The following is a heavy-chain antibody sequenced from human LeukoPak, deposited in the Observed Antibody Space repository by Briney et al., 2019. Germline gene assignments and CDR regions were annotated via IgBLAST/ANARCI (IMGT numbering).Heavy chain of an antibody. V-gene: IGHV3-11*06. D-gene: IGHD6-13*01. CDR1: GFTFSDYY. CDR3: ARDLYEAAAGQTEGRLFDY. CDR2: ISSSSSYT. J-gene: IGHJ4*02. Sequence: GGSLRLSCAASGFTFSDYYMSWIRQAPGKGLEWVSYISSSSSYTNYADSAKGRFTISRDNAKNSLYLQMNSLRAEDTAVYYCARDLYEAAAGQTEGRLFDYWGQGTLVTVSS.